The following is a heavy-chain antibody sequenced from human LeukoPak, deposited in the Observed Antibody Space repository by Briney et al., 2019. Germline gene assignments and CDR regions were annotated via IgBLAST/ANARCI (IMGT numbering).Heavy chain of an antibody. CDR3: TTINEPSTGHYFDY. V-gene: IGHV3-15*05. CDR2: IKSKSDAGTT. CDR1: GFSFSNAW. J-gene: IGHJ4*02. Sequence: GGSLRLSCAASGFSFSNAWMSWVRQAPGKGLEWVGRIKSKSDAGTTDYAAPVKGRFIISRDDSKNTLYLQMNSLTTEDAAVYYCTTINEPSTGHYFDYWGQGNLVTVSS. D-gene: IGHD1-14*01.